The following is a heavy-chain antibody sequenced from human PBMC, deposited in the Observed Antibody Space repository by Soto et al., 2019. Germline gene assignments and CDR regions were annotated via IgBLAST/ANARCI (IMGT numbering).Heavy chain of an antibody. CDR3: AKADYGDTKIYSFDH. Sequence: ASVKVSCKASGYNFNKYYVDWVRQAPGQGLEWMGIMKPSDGSTTYAQKFRGRVTITTDTSSTTVYMDLRTLKSDDTAIYFCAKADYGDTKIYSFDHWGQGTLVTVSS. J-gene: IGHJ4*02. V-gene: IGHV1-46*02. CDR2: MKPSDGST. CDR1: GYNFNKYY. D-gene: IGHD4-17*01.